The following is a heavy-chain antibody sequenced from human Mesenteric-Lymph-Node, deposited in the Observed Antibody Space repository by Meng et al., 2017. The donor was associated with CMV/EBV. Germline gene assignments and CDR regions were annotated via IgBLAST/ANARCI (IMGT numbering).Heavy chain of an antibody. J-gene: IGHJ3*02. D-gene: IGHD6-13*01. CDR1: GFTFSSYA. Sequence: GGSLRLSCAASGFTFSSYAMHWVRQAPGKGLEWVAVISYDGSNKYYADSVKGRFTISRDNSKNTLNLHMSSLRGEDTAVYYCAKDPAAAGTDNTFDIWGQGTMVTVSS. CDR3: AKDPAAAGTDNTFDI. V-gene: IGHV3-30-3*01. CDR2: ISYDGSNK.